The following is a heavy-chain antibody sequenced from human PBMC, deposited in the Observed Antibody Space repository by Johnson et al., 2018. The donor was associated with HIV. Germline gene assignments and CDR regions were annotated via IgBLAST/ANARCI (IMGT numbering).Heavy chain of an antibody. CDR1: GFTFSSYG. D-gene: IGHD2-8*01. Sequence: QVQLLESGGGVVQPGRSLRLSCAASGFTFSSYGMHWVRQAPGKGLEWVALISYDGSNKYYADSVKGRFTISSDNSKNTLYLQMNSLRAEDTAVYYCARPLIVYASDAFDIWGQGTMVTVSS. V-gene: IGHV3-30*03. CDR3: ARPLIVYASDAFDI. J-gene: IGHJ3*02. CDR2: ISYDGSNK.